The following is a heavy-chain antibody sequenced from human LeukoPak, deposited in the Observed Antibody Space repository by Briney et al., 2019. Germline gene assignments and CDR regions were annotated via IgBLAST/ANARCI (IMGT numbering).Heavy chain of an antibody. CDR1: GVSFSGYC. J-gene: IGHJ4*02. CDR2: IYYSGST. CDR3: ARDADNWNDGYYDFNI. V-gene: IGHV4-59*01. Sequence: SETLSHTCAVYGVSFSGYCWNWIRQPPGKGLEWIGYIYYSGSTNYNPSLRSRVTISVDTSKNQFSLKLSSVTAADTAVYYCARDADNWNDGYYDFNIWGQGTLGTLSS. D-gene: IGHD1-1*01.